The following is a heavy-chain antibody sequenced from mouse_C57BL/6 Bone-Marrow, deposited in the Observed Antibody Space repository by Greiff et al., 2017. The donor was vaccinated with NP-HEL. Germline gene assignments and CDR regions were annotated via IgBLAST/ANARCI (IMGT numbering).Heavy chain of an antibody. CDR3: TTGGYYGGYFDV. Sequence: DVKLQESGAELVRPGASVKLSCTASGFNIKDDYMHWVKQRPEQGLEWIGWIDPENGDTEYASKFQGKANLTADTSSNTAYLQLSSLTSEDTAVYYCTTGGYYGGYFDVWGTGTTVTVSS. J-gene: IGHJ1*03. V-gene: IGHV14-4*01. D-gene: IGHD2-3*01. CDR1: GFNIKDDY. CDR2: IDPENGDT.